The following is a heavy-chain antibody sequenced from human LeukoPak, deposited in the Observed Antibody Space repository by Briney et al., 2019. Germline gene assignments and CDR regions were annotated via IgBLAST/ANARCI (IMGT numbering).Heavy chain of an antibody. CDR2: ISAYNGNT. V-gene: IGHV1-18*01. CDR3: ASTSPCSGGSCYPLGY. D-gene: IGHD2-15*01. J-gene: IGHJ4*02. CDR1: GYTFTSYG. Sequence: GASVKVSCKASGYTFTSYGISWVRQAPGQGLEWMGWISAYNGNTNYAQKLQGRVTMTTDTSTSTAYMELRSLRSDDTAAYYCASTSPCSGGSCYPLGYWGQGTLVTVSS.